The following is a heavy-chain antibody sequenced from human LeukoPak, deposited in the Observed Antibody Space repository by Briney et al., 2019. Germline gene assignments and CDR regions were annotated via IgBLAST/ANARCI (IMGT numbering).Heavy chain of an antibody. V-gene: IGHV4-34*01. Sequence: SETLSLSCAVYGGSFSDYYWSWIRQSPGKGLEWIGEINHSGSTNYNPSLKSRVTISVDTSKNQLSLKVNSVTAADTAVYYCARVAHSDTSGYYLAYWGQGTRVTVSS. D-gene: IGHD3-22*01. J-gene: IGHJ4*02. CDR3: ARVAHSDTSGYYLAY. CDR2: INHSGST. CDR1: GGSFSDYY.